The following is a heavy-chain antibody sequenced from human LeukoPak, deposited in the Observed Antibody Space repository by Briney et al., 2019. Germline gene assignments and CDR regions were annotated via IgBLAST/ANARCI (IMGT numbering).Heavy chain of an antibody. J-gene: IGHJ6*02. V-gene: IGHV1-24*01. Sequence: ASVKVSCKVSGYTLTELSMHWVRQAPGKGLEWMGGFDPEDGETIYAQKFQGRVTITRDTSASTAYMELSSLRSEDTAVYYCARGDDLGTCPPFCYYYGMDVWGQGTTVTVSS. D-gene: IGHD1-7*01. CDR1: GYTLTELS. CDR2: FDPEDGET. CDR3: ARGDDLGTCPPFCYYYGMDV.